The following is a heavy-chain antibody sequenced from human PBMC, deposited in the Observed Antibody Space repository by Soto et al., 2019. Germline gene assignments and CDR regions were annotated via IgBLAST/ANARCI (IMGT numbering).Heavy chain of an antibody. CDR2: ISYDGSNK. CDR3: ARDISSGLEY. Sequence: QVQLVESGGGVVQPGRSLRLSCAASGFTFSSYAMHWVRQAPGKGLEWVAVISYDGSNKYYADSVKGRFTISRDNSKNTVYLQMNSLRAEDTAVYYCARDISSGLEYWGQGTLVTVSS. V-gene: IGHV3-30-3*01. CDR1: GFTFSSYA. D-gene: IGHD3-22*01. J-gene: IGHJ4*02.